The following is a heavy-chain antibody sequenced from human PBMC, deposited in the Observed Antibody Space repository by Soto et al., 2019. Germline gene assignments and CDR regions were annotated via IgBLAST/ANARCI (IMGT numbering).Heavy chain of an antibody. CDR1: GFTFSSYG. D-gene: IGHD2-2*01. CDR2: ISYDGSNK. CDR3: AKDPPHSSDCSSTSCYAKEGGSHNWFDP. Sequence: ESGGGVVQPGRSLRLSCAASGFTFSSYGMHWVRQAPGKGLEWVAVISYDGSNKYYADSVKGRFTISRDNSKNTLYLQMNSLRAEDTAVYYWAKDPPHSSDCSSTSCYAKEGGSHNWFDPWGQGTLVTVSS. V-gene: IGHV3-30*18. J-gene: IGHJ5*02.